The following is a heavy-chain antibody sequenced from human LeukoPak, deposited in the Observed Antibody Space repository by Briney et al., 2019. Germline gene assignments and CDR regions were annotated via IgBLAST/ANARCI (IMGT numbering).Heavy chain of an antibody. D-gene: IGHD6-19*01. CDR2: ITNSSSTI. CDR3: ARRAVAATYFDY. V-gene: IGHV3-48*02. CDR1: GFTFSSYN. Sequence: GGSLRLSCAASGFTFSSYNMNWVRQAPGKGLEWVSYITNSSSTIYYADSVKGRFTISRDNAKNSLFLQMDSLRDEDTAVYYCARRAVAATYFDYWGQGILVTVSS. J-gene: IGHJ4*02.